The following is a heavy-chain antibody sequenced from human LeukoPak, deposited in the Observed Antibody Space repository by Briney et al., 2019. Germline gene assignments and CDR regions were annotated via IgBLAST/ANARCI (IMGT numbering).Heavy chain of an antibody. V-gene: IGHV4-4*09. J-gene: IGHJ4*02. CDR2: IYHTATT. Sequence: SETLSLTCAVSGDSIRSDRGNWIRQIPGKGLEWIGYIYHTATTNYNHSFRTRVTMSLDTSNNQFSLRLTSVTAADTAVYYCARTPARSGWAYYFDYWGQGALVTVSS. CDR1: GDSIRSDR. D-gene: IGHD6-19*01. CDR3: ARTPARSGWAYYFDY.